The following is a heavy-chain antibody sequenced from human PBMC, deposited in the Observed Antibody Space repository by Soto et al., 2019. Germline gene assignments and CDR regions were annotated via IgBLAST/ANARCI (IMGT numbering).Heavy chain of an antibody. V-gene: IGHV4-39*01. CDR2: IYYSGST. Sequence: SETLSLTCTVSGGSISSSSYYWGWIRQPPGKGLEWIGSIYYSGSTYYNPSLKSRVTISVDTSKNQFSLKLSSVTVADTAVYYCVYSQGSSGLFDYWGQGTLVTVSS. CDR1: GGSISSSSYY. J-gene: IGHJ4*02. CDR3: VYSQGSSGLFDY. D-gene: IGHD3-22*01.